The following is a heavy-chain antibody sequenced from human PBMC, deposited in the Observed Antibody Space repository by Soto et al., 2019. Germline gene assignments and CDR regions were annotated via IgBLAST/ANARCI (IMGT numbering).Heavy chain of an antibody. CDR1: GYTFTSYY. CDR2: INPSGGST. J-gene: IGHJ3*02. D-gene: IGHD1-26*01. Sequence: ASVKVSCKASGYTFTSYYMHWVRQAPGQGLEWMGIINPSGGSTSYAQKFQGRVTISVDTSKNQFSLKLSSVTAADTAVYYCARGSELDAFDIWGQGTMVTVSS. V-gene: IGHV1-46*01. CDR3: ARGSELDAFDI.